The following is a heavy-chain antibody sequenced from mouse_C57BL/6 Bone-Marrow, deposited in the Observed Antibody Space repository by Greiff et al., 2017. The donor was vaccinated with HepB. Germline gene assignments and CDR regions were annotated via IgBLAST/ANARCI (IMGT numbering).Heavy chain of an antibody. V-gene: IGHV14-4*01. CDR3: TYYYGSSYFVLDY. CDR2: IDPENGDT. CDR1: GFNIKDDY. Sequence: VQLQQSGAELVRPGASVKLSCTASGFNIKDDYMHWVKQRPEQGLEWIGWIDPENGDTEYASKFQGKATITADTSSNTAYLQLSSLTSEDTAVYYCTYYYGSSYFVLDYWGQGTTLTVSS. D-gene: IGHD1-1*01. J-gene: IGHJ2*01.